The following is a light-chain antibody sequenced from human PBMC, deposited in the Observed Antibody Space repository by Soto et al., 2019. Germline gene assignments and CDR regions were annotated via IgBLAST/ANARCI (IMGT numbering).Light chain of an antibody. CDR1: QTFSSL. CDR3: QQRSSWPPVIT. J-gene: IGKJ5*01. V-gene: IGKV3-11*01. CDR2: DAS. Sequence: EIVLTQSPATLSLSPGEKATLSCRARQTFSSLFAWYQQKHAQAPRLLIYDASKRATGIPARFSGRRSGTAFTLNISSLEAEDFAVYYCQQRSSWPPVITFGQGTRL.